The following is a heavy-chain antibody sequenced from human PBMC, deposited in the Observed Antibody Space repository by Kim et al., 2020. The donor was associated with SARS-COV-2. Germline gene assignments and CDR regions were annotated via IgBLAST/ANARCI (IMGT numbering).Heavy chain of an antibody. CDR2: IKQDGTDK. V-gene: IGHV3-7*01. Sequence: GGSLRLSCAASGFSLGDYWMNWVRQAPGKGLEGVANIKQDGTDKHYVDSVKGRFTISRDNAKNSLYLQMNSLRAEDTAVYYCARWTSTSYYWGQGTLVTVSS. CDR1: GFSLGDYW. J-gene: IGHJ4*02. CDR3: ARWTSTSYY. D-gene: IGHD2-2*01.